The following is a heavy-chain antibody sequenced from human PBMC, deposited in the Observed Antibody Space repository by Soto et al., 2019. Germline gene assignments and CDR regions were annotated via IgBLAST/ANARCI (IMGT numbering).Heavy chain of an antibody. CDR2: IIPIFGTA. CDR1: GGTFSTYS. V-gene: IGHV1-69*12. D-gene: IGHD1-1*01. J-gene: IGHJ5*02. CDR3: ARPSSGRGAPAS. Sequence: QVQLVQSGAEVKKPGSSVKVSCKTSGGTFSTYSLNWVRQAPGQGLEWMGGIIPIFGTAHYARIFLGRLTFPADAPPRTAFMALSGLTSGDTAVYYCARPSSGRGAPASWGQGSVVTVSS.